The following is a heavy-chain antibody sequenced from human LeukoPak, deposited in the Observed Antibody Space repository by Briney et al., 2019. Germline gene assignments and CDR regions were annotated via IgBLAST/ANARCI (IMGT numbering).Heavy chain of an antibody. CDR1: GFTFSSYW. Sequence: GGSLRLSCAASGFTFSSYWMSWVRQAPGKGLEWVANIKQDGSEKYYVDSVKGRFTISRDNAKNSLYLQMNSLRVEDTAVYYCARDPYNGAYSEGYYYYFMDVWGKGTTVTVSS. CDR2: IKQDGSEK. CDR3: ARDPYNGAYSEGYYYYFMDV. D-gene: IGHD1-1*01. V-gene: IGHV3-7*01. J-gene: IGHJ6*03.